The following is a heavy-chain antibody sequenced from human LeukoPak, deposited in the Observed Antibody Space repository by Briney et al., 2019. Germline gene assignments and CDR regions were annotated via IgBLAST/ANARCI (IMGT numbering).Heavy chain of an antibody. CDR1: GGSVGSGSYY. J-gene: IGHJ3*02. D-gene: IGHD2-21*02. CDR2: IYYSGST. Sequence: SETLSLTCTVSGGSVGSGSYYWSWIRQPPGKGLEWIGYIYYSGSTNYNPSLKSRVTISVDTSKNQFSLKLSSVTAADTAVYYCARFCGGDCYSAVHAFDIWGQGTMVTVSS. V-gene: IGHV4-61*01. CDR3: ARFCGGDCYSAVHAFDI.